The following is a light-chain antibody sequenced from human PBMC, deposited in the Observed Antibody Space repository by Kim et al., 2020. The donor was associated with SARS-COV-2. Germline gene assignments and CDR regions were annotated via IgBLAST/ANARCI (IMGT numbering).Light chain of an antibody. CDR2: LNSDGSH. Sequence: ASGKLTCSLSRGQRTYAIAWHQQQQEKGPRYVMKLNSDGSHSKGDGIPDRFSGSSAGAERYLTISSLQAEDEADDYCQTWGTGSRVFGGGTKLTVL. CDR1: RGQRTYA. CDR3: QTWGTGSRV. V-gene: IGLV4-69*01. J-gene: IGLJ3*02.